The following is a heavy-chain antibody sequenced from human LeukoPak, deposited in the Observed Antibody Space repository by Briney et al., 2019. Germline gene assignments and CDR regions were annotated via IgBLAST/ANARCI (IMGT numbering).Heavy chain of an antibody. CDR3: ARAGYGDPHFDF. V-gene: IGHV3-33*01. CDR2: IWYDGSNK. Sequence: PGGCLRLSCAASGFTFSNYGMHWVRPAPGKGLEWVAAIWYDGSNKYYGDSVKGRFTISRDNSKNTLYLQMNSLRAEDTAAYYCARAGYGDPHFDFWGQGTLVTVSS. J-gene: IGHJ4*02. CDR1: GFTFSNYG. D-gene: IGHD4-17*01.